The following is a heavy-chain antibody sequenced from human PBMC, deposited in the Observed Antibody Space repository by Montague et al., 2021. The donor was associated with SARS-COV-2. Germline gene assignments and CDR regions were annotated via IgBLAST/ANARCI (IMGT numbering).Heavy chain of an antibody. J-gene: IGHJ6*02. CDR2: IDWDGDK. CDR3: ARGPSDTYYYNGMDV. V-gene: IGHV2-70*11. Sequence: PALVKPTKTLTLTCTFSGFSLSTSGMCMTWIRQPPGKALEWLARIDWDGDKYYNTSLKSRLTTSKDTSKNLVVLTMTNIDPVDTATYYCARGPSDTYYYNGMDVWGRGTTVTVSS. CDR1: GFSLSTSGMC.